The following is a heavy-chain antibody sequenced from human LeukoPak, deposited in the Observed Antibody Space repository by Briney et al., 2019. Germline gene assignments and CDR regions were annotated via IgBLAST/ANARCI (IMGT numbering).Heavy chain of an antibody. Sequence: ASVRVSCKASGYTFNNYGISWVRQAPGQGLEWMGWVTSYNGDTNYAQKFQGRVTMTADTSTSTAYMELRSLTSDDTAMYYCAGDWHILGGRNCFDPWGQGTLVIVSS. CDR3: AGDWHILGGRNCFDP. CDR2: VTSYNGDT. V-gene: IGHV1-18*01. CDR1: GYTFNNYG. J-gene: IGHJ5*02. D-gene: IGHD3-16*01.